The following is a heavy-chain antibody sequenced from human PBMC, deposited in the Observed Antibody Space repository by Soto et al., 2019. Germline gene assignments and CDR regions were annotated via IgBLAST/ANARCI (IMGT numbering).Heavy chain of an antibody. CDR1: GFTFSHYG. D-gene: IGHD2-15*01. J-gene: IGHJ6*02. Sequence: QVQLVESGGGVVQPGRSLRLSCVASGFTFSHYGMHWVRQAPGKGLEWVAVISYAGTNKYYGDSVKGRFTISRDNSENTLYLQMNSLRVEDTAVYYCAREKLYSYNMDVWGQGTTVTVSS. CDR3: AREKLYSYNMDV. CDR2: ISYAGTNK. V-gene: IGHV3-30*03.